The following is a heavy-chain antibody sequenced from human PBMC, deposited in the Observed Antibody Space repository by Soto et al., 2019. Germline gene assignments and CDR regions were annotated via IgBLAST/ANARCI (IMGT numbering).Heavy chain of an antibody. CDR3: SLCATAGYFDL. J-gene: IGHJ2*01. CDR1: GGSISDYY. V-gene: IGHV4-4*07. CDR2: LYASGTT. Sequence: PSETLSLTWNVAGGSISDYYWCWIRQPAGKGLEWIGRLYASGTTDYNPSLRSRVTMSVYTSKNHFCLRLNSVTAADTAVYYCSLCATAGYFDLWGRGTLVTASS.